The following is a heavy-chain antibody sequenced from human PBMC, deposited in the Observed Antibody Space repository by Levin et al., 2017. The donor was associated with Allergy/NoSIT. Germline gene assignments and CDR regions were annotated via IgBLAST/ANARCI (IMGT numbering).Heavy chain of an antibody. CDR1: GYSFTNNW. V-gene: IGHV5-51*01. Sequence: MAGGSLRLSCKASGYSFTNNWIGWVRQMPGKGLEWMGIIYPDDSDARYSPSFQGRVTFPADKFIRTAYLQWTNLKASDTAMFFCARRAWGPAGADPYYFDYWGQGTLVTVSS. D-gene: IGHD1-26*01. J-gene: IGHJ4*02. CDR2: IYPDDSDA. CDR3: ARRAWGPAGADPYYFDY.